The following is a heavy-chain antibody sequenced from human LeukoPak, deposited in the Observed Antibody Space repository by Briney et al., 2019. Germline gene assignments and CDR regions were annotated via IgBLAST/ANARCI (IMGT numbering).Heavy chain of an antibody. D-gene: IGHD3-3*01. CDR2: IYYSGST. Sequence: PSQALSLSCTVSGGSVSSGSYYWSWIRQPPGKGLEWIGYIYYSGSTNYNPSLKSRVTISVDTSKNQFSLKLSSVTAADTAVYYCARALSDFWSGYPTGGFDYWGQGTLVTVSS. J-gene: IGHJ4*02. V-gene: IGHV4-61*01. CDR1: GGSVSSGSYY. CDR3: ARALSDFWSGYPTGGFDY.